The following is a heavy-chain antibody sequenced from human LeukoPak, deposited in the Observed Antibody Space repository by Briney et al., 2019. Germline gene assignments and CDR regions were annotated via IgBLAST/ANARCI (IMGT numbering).Heavy chain of an antibody. J-gene: IGHJ5*02. CDR1: GGSISSYY. Sequence: SETLSLTCAVSGGSISSYYWSWIRQPPGKGLEWIGYIYYSGSTNYNPSLKSRVTISVDTSKNQFSLKLSSVTAADTAVYYCARRYDSSGYYHDGWFDPWGQGTLVTVSS. V-gene: IGHV4-59*08. CDR3: ARRYDSSGYYHDGWFDP. CDR2: IYYSGST. D-gene: IGHD3-22*01.